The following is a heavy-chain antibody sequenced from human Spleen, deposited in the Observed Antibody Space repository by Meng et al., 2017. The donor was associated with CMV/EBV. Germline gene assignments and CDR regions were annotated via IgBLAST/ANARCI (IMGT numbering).Heavy chain of an antibody. CDR2: IYPGDSDT. J-gene: IGHJ4*02. Sequence: GGSLRLSCEISGSRFTNYWIAWLRQMPGKGLEWMGVIYPGDSDTRYSPSFQGQVTISADKSISTAYLQWSSLKASDTAMYYCARLYGYSSSSPFDYWGQGTLVTVSS. D-gene: IGHD6-6*01. CDR1: GSRFTNYW. V-gene: IGHV5-51*01. CDR3: ARLYGYSSSSPFDY.